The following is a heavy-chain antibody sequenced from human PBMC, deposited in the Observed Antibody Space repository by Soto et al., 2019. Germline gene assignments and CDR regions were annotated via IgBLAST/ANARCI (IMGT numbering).Heavy chain of an antibody. D-gene: IGHD6-19*01. J-gene: IGHJ4*02. V-gene: IGHV3-23*01. Sequence: GGSLRLSCAASGFTFSSYAMSWVRQAPGKGLEWVSAISGSGGSTYYADSVKGRFTISRDNSKNTLYLQMNSLRAEDTAVYYCAKDLFFPRIAVAGIYYFDYWGQGTLVTVSS. CDR2: ISGSGGST. CDR3: AKDLFFPRIAVAGIYYFDY. CDR1: GFTFSSYA.